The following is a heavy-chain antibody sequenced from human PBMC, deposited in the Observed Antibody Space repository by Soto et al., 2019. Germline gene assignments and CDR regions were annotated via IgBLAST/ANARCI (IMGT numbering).Heavy chain of an antibody. Sequence: EVQLVESGGGLIQPGRSLRLSCAASGFIVRSNYMTWVRQAPGKGLEWVSVIYSSGNIYYPDSVKGRFTTSRDNSQNTFFLQMNSLRAEDTAVYYCARDSGMIRGNYGMDVWGQGTTVIVSS. J-gene: IGHJ6*02. D-gene: IGHD3-10*01. CDR3: ARDSGMIRGNYGMDV. V-gene: IGHV3-53*01. CDR1: GFIVRSNY. CDR2: IYSSGNI.